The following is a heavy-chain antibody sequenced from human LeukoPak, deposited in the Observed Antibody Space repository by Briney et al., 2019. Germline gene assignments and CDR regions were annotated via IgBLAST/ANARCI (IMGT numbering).Heavy chain of an antibody. D-gene: IGHD3-3*01. V-gene: IGHV3-74*01. CDR2: IKTDGSRQ. CDR3: ARDPHGIASFGVVGEGPHDAFDL. J-gene: IGHJ3*01. CDR1: EFIFSKFW. Sequence: PGGSLRLSCVGSEFIFSKFWIHWVRQAPGKELVWISRIKTDGSRQSYADPVRGRFTISRDNAKNTVYLQMNNLRVEDTAVYYCARDPHGIASFGVVGEGPHDAFDLWGQGTMVTVSS.